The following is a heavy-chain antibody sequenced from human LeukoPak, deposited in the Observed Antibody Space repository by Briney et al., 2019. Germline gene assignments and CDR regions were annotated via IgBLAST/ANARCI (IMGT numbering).Heavy chain of an antibody. CDR3: ASLNYYGSGSYYPLI. V-gene: IGHV5-51*01. CDR1: GYSFISYW. D-gene: IGHD3-10*01. Sequence: GESLKISCKGSGYSFISYWIGWVRQMPGKGLEWMGIIYPGDSDTRYSPSFQGQVTISADKSISTAYLQWSSLKASDTAMYYCASLNYYGSGSYYPLIWGQGTMVTVSS. CDR2: IYPGDSDT. J-gene: IGHJ3*02.